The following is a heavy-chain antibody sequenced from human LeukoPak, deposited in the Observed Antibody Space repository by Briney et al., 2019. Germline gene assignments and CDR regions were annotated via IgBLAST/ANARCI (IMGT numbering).Heavy chain of an antibody. V-gene: IGHV4-34*01. CDR1: GRSFSGYY. Sequence: SETLSLTCAVYGRSFSGYYWSCIRQPPGKGLEWIGEINHSGSTNYNPSLKSRVTISVDTSKNQFSLKLSSVTAADTAVYYCARGLTTVSSYNWFDPWGQGTLVTVSS. CDR3: ARGLTTVSSYNWFDP. J-gene: IGHJ5*02. D-gene: IGHD4-11*01. CDR2: INHSGST.